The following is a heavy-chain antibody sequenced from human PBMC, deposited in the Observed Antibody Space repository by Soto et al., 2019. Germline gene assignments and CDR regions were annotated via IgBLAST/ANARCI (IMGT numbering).Heavy chain of an antibody. CDR2: ISGSGGST. CDR3: AKDRGIVVAGWFDH. Sequence: EVQLLESGGGLVQPGGSLRLSCAASGFTFSSYAMSWVRQAPGKGLEWVSAISGSGGSTYYADSVKGRFTISRDNAKNTRYLQMNSLRAEDTAVYYCAKDRGIVVAGWFDHWGQGTLVTVSS. J-gene: IGHJ5*02. D-gene: IGHD3-22*01. V-gene: IGHV3-23*01. CDR1: GFTFSSYA.